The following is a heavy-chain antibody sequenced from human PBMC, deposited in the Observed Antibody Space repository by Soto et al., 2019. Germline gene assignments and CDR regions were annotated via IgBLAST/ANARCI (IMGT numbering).Heavy chain of an antibody. CDR1: GGSISSYY. J-gene: IGHJ6*02. V-gene: IGHV4-59*01. D-gene: IGHD2-15*01. CDR3: ARDREYCSGGSCYLPKYGMDV. Sequence: PSETLSLTCTVSGGSISSYYWSWIRQPPGKGLEWIGYIYYSGSTNYNPSLKSRVTISVDTSKNQFSLKLSSVTAADTAVYYCARDREYCSGGSCYLPKYGMDVWGQGTTVTV. CDR2: IYYSGST.